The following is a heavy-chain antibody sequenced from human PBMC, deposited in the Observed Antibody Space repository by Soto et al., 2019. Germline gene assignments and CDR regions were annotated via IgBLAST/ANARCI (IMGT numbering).Heavy chain of an antibody. CDR3: AIGYSSSWHYYGMDV. D-gene: IGHD6-13*01. V-gene: IGHV5-10-1*01. CDR2: IDPSDSYT. J-gene: IGHJ6*02. CDR1: GYIFTSYW. Sequence: GESLKISCKGSGYIFTSYWISWVRQMPGKGLEWMGRIDPSDSYTNYSPSFQGHVTISADKSISTAYLQWSSLKASDTAMYYCAIGYSSSWHYYGMDVWGQGTTVSVSS.